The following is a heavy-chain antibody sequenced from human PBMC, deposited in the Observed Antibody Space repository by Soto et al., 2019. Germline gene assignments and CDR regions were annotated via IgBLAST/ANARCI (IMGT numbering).Heavy chain of an antibody. Sequence: GASVKVSCKASGGTFSSYAISWVRQAPGQGLEWMGGIIPIFGTANYAQKFQGRVTITADESTSTAYMELSSLRSEDTAVYYCAGSEYYYDSSGYQAGDYNWFDPWGQGTLVTVSS. CDR3: AGSEYYYDSSGYQAGDYNWFDP. CDR2: IIPIFGTA. V-gene: IGHV1-69*13. D-gene: IGHD3-22*01. CDR1: GGTFSSYA. J-gene: IGHJ5*02.